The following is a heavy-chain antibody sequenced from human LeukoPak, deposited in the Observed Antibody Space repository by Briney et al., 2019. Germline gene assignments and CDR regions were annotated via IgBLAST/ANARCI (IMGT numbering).Heavy chain of an antibody. CDR2: LYYRGST. D-gene: IGHD1-26*01. V-gene: IGHV4-59*11. Sequence: SETLSLTCTVSGGSISSHYWNWIRQPPGKGLEWIGYLYYRGSTSYNPSLRSRVTMSVDTSKNQFSLKVTSVTAADTAVYYCARDGRGGNYYYFDSWGQGTLVTVSS. CDR3: ARDGRGGNYYYFDS. CDR1: GGSISSHY. J-gene: IGHJ4*02.